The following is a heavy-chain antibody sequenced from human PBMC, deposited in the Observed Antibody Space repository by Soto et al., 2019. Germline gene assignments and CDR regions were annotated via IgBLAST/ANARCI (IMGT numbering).Heavy chain of an antibody. CDR2: ISGGGSST. J-gene: IGHJ4*02. V-gene: IGHV3-23*01. CDR3: AKVPGYDYVWGTYHYFDY. D-gene: IGHD3-16*01. Sequence: GGSLRLSCAASGFTFSNYAMSWVRQAPGKGLEWVSSISGGGSSTYHADSVKGRFTISRDNSKNTLYLQMNSLRAEDTAVYYCAKVPGYDYVWGTYHYFDYWGLGALVTVSS. CDR1: GFTFSNYA.